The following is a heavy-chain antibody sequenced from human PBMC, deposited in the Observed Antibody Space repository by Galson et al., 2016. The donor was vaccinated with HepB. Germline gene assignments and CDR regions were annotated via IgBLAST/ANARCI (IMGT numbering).Heavy chain of an antibody. J-gene: IGHJ4*02. D-gene: IGHD1-14*01. V-gene: IGHV3-48*02. CDR2: IGSGSSAI. CDR1: RFTFSGYN. CDR3: ARDGNHGYDMDY. Sequence: SLRLSCAASRFTFSGYNMDWVRQAPGKGLEWVSYIGSGSSAIYYADSVKGRFTISRDNAKNSLYLQMNSLRDEDTAIYFCARDGNHGYDMDYWGQGTLVTVSS.